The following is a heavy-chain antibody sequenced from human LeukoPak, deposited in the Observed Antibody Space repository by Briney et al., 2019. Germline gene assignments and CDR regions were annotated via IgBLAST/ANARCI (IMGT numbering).Heavy chain of an antibody. CDR3: ARAPSEVGGYYPEYFRH. D-gene: IGHD3-22*01. V-gene: IGHV3-74*01. CDR1: GFTFSRYW. Sequence: GGSLRLSCEASGFTFSRYWMHWVRHAPRKGLVWVSRIKSDGKTNYADSVKGRFTISRDNAKNTVSLQMDSLRAEDTGVYYCARAPSEVGGYYPEYFRHWGQGTLVTVSS. CDR2: IKSDGKT. J-gene: IGHJ1*01.